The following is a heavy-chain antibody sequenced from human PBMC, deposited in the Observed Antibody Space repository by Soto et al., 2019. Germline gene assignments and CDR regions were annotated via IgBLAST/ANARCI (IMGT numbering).Heavy chain of an antibody. CDR1: GGSISSNY. D-gene: IGHD3-3*01. CDR3: ARSYPNTIFGVVPSRGLDV. J-gene: IGHJ6*02. Sequence: SETLSLTCIVSGGSISSNYWSWIRQPPGKGLEWIGYIYYTGSTNFNPSLKNRVIISVDTSKNQFSLKPSSVTAADTAVYYCARSYPNTIFGVVPSRGLDVWGQGTTVTVSS. CDR2: IYYTGST. V-gene: IGHV4-59*01.